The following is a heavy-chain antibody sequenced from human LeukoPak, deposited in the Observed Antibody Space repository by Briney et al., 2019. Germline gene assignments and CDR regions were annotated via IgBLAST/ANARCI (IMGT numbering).Heavy chain of an antibody. CDR1: GFTFSSYA. J-gene: IGHJ4*03. CDR2: IKQDGSEK. D-gene: IGHD1-20*01. CDR3: ARDSGPYNWNPFDY. V-gene: IGHV3-7*01. Sequence: PGGSLRLSCAASGFTFSSYAMHWVRQAPGKGLEWVANIKQDGSEKYYVDSVKGRFTISRDNAKNSLYLQMNSLRAEDTAVYYCARDSGPYNWNPFDYWGQGTTVTVSS.